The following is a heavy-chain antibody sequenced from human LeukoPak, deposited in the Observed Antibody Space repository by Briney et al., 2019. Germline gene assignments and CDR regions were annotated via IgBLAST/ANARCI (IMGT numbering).Heavy chain of an antibody. CDR1: GFAFDDYA. Sequence: PGGSLRLSCAASGFAFDDYAMHWVRQAPGKGLEWASGISWNSGSIGYADSVKGRFTISRDNAKNSLYLQMNSLRAEDTALYYCAKDGVLTGYRTYYFDYWGQGTLVTVSS. D-gene: IGHD3-9*01. CDR2: ISWNSGSI. CDR3: AKDGVLTGYRTYYFDY. V-gene: IGHV3-9*01. J-gene: IGHJ4*02.